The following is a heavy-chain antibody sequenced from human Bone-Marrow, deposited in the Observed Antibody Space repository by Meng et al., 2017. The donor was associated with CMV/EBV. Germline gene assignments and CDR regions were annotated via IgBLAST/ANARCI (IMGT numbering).Heavy chain of an antibody. D-gene: IGHD1-1*01. V-gene: IGHV4-39*01. CDR3: ARHVPNSSKFVY. CDR1: GGSISSNIYY. CDR2: INYGGNT. J-gene: IGHJ4*02. Sequence: SETLSLTCTVSGGSISSNIYYWGWIRQPPGKRLEWIAYINYGGNTFYNPFLKSRVAMSVDTSMNQVSLKLNSVTAADTAVYYCARHVPNSSKFVYWGQGTLVTVSS.